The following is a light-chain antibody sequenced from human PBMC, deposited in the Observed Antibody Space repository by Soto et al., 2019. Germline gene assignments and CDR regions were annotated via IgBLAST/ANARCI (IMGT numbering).Light chain of an antibody. CDR1: SSDVGGYNY. CDR3: SSYTTTYTVL. CDR2: EVS. J-gene: IGLJ2*01. V-gene: IGLV2-14*01. Sequence: QSALTQPASVSGSPGQSITIYCTGTSSDVGGYNYVSWYQQHPDKAPKLIIYEVSNRPSGVSIRFSGSKSANTASLTISGLQAEDEAVYYCSSYTTTYTVLFGGGTKVTVL.